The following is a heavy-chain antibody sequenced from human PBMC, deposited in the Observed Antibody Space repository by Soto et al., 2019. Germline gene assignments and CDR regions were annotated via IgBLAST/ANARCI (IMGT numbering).Heavy chain of an antibody. CDR1: GFTFSSYG. Sequence: GGSLGLSCAASGFTFSSYGMHWVRQAPGKGLVWVSRINSDGSTTSHADSVKGRFTISRDNAKNTLYLQMNSLRAEDTAVYYCARLPGYSTGWTPFDFWGQGTQVTVSS. J-gene: IGHJ4*02. CDR2: INSDGSTT. V-gene: IGHV3-74*01. CDR3: ARLPGYSTGWTPFDF. D-gene: IGHD6-19*01.